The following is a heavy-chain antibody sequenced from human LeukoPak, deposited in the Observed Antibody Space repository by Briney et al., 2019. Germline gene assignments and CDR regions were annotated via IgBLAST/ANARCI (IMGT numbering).Heavy chain of an antibody. CDR3: ARAQRRLWDSSGAFDY. CDR1: GGTFSSYA. D-gene: IGHD3-22*01. V-gene: IGHV1-69*13. CDR2: IIPIFGTA. Sequence: SVKVSCKAYGGTFSSYAISWVRQAPGQGLEWMGGIIPIFGTANYAQKFQGRVTITADESTSTAYMELSSLRSEDTAVYYCARAQRRLWDSSGAFDYWGQGTLVTVSS. J-gene: IGHJ4*02.